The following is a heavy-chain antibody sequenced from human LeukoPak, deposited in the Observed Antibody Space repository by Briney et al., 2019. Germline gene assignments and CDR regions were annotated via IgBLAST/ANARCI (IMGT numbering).Heavy chain of an antibody. Sequence: SVKVSCKASGGTFSSYAISWVRQAPGQGLEWMGGIIPIFGTANYAQKFQGRVTITADESTSTAYMELSSLRSEDTAVYYCARADDFWSGYRSPFDYWGQGTLVTVSS. V-gene: IGHV1-69*13. CDR1: GGTFSSYA. D-gene: IGHD3-3*01. CDR3: ARADDFWSGYRSPFDY. CDR2: IIPIFGTA. J-gene: IGHJ4*02.